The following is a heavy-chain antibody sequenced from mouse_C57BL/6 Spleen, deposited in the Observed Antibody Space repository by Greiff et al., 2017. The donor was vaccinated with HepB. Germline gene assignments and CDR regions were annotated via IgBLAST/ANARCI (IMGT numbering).Heavy chain of an antibody. D-gene: IGHD1-1*01. V-gene: IGHV14-4*01. CDR3: TTLHYYGSSGNY. J-gene: IGHJ2*01. CDR1: GFNIKDDY. CDR2: IDPENGDT. Sequence: EVKLVESGAELVRPGASVKLSCTASGFNIKDDYMHWVKQRPEQGLEWIGWIDPENGDTEYASKFQGKATITADTSSNTAYLQLSSLTSEDTAVYYCTTLHYYGSSGNYWGQGTTLTVSS.